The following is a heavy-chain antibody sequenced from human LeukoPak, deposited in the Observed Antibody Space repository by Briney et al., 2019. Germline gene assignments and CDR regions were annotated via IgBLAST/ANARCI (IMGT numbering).Heavy chain of an antibody. J-gene: IGHJ4*02. Sequence: VSTISGTGGNSYYADSVKGRFTISRDNSKNTLYLQMNSLRAEDTAVYYCAKVISTSGFDSWGQGTLVTVSS. D-gene: IGHD3-22*01. CDR3: AKVISTSGFDS. V-gene: IGHV3-23*01. CDR2: ISGTGGNS.